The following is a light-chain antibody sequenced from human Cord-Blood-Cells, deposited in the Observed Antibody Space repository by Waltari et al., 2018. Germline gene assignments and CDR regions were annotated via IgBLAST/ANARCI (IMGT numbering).Light chain of an antibody. V-gene: IGKV3-11*01. CDR2: DAS. J-gene: IGKJ4*01. CDR1: QSGSSY. CDR3: QQRSNWPPRT. Sequence: IVLTQSPATLSLSPGGRATLSCRVSQSGSSYLAWYQQKPGQAPRLLIYDASSRANGLPARCSGIGAGTDSTLNISSLEPEDFVVYYCQQRSNWPPRTFGGGTKVEIK.